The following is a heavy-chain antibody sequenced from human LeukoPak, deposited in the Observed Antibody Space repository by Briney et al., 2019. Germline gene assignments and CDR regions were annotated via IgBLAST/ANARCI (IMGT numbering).Heavy chain of an antibody. V-gene: IGHV4-4*07. CDR3: AGVPAAIHDYYYYMDV. J-gene: IGHJ6*03. CDR1: GDSISRYY. D-gene: IGHD2-2*02. Sequence: SETLSLTCTVSGDSISRYYWSWIRQPAGKGLEWIGRIYTSGSTNYNPSLKRRVTMSVDTSKNQFSLKLSSVTAADTAVYYRAGVPAAIHDYYYYMDVWGKGTTVTVSS. CDR2: IYTSGST.